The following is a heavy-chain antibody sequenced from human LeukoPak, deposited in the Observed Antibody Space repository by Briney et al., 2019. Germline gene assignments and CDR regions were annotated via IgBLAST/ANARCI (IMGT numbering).Heavy chain of an antibody. CDR2: IYYSGST. V-gene: IGHV4-59*01. CDR3: ARAPYTSGWYEFDY. D-gene: IGHD6-19*01. CDR1: GGSLSRYY. Sequence: SETLSLTCTVSGGSLSRYYWSWIRQPPGKGLEGIGYIYYSGSTNYNPSLTRRVTISVVTSKNQFSLQLSSVTAADTAVYYCARAPYTSGWYEFDYWGQGTLVTVSS. J-gene: IGHJ4*02.